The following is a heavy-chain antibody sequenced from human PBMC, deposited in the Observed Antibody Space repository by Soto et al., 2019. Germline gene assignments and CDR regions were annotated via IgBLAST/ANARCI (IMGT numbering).Heavy chain of an antibody. CDR3: ARQGFGVLHGLVDV. J-gene: IGHJ6*02. D-gene: IGHD3-10*01. V-gene: IGHV4-59*08. CDR1: GGSITHKHNLY. Sequence: PSETLSHTSTVSGGSITHKHNLYCSWFRLPQGKGLEWIGYISDIAYTSYNPSLKGRVSISVDTSKNQFSLTLTSVTAADTAVYYCARQGFGVLHGLVDVRCQGTTVT. CDR2: ISDIAYT.